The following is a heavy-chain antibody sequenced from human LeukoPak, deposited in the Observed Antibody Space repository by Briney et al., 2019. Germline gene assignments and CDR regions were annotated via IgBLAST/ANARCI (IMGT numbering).Heavy chain of an antibody. CDR3: AKDRVAVAGAGPFDS. CDR2: ISGSGGST. Sequence: GGSLRLSCAASGFTFSSYAMSWVRQAPGKGLEWVSAISGSGGSTYYADSVKGRFTISRDNSENTLYVQMHSLRAEDTAIYYCAKDRVAVAGAGPFDSWGQGTLVTVSS. J-gene: IGHJ4*02. V-gene: IGHV3-23*01. D-gene: IGHD6-19*01. CDR1: GFTFSSYA.